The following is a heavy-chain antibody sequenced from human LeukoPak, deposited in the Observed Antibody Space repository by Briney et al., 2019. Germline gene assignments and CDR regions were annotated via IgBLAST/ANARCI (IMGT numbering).Heavy chain of an antibody. V-gene: IGHV4-61*09. CDR1: GGSISSGSYY. CDR3: ARSSLAVYFDY. Sequence: SQTLSLTCTVSGGSISSGSYYWNWIRQPAGKRLEWLGNIFTRGTTNYNASLESRLTISLDTARNQFSLYLSSVTAADTAMYFCARSSLAVYFDYWGQGTLVTASS. D-gene: IGHD6-19*01. CDR2: IFTRGTT. J-gene: IGHJ4*02.